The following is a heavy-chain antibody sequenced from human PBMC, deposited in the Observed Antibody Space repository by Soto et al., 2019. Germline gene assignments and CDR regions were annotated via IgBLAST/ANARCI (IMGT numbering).Heavy chain of an antibody. CDR2: INHSGST. CDR1: GGSFSGYY. CDR3: ARASIVYYYGMDV. Sequence: PSETLSLTCAVYGGSFSGYYWSWIRQPPGEGLEWIGEINHSGSTNYNPSLKSRVTISVDTSKNQFSLKLSSVTAADTAVYYCARASIVYYYGMDVWGQGTTVTVSS. J-gene: IGHJ6*02. V-gene: IGHV4-34*01. D-gene: IGHD3-16*02.